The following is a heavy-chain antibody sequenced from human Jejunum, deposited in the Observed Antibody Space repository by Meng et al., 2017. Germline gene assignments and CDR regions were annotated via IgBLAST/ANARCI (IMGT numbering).Heavy chain of an antibody. CDR1: GGSVGRAGYQ. J-gene: IGHJ4*02. CDR3: ARDSMGSLDY. V-gene: IGHV4-61*08. D-gene: IGHD1-26*01. Sequence: QVQLQEEGPGLVRPSETLSLICTVSGGSVGRAGYQWGWIRQPPGRGLEWIGYANTNYNPSLKRRVTISLDTSRNLFSLSLTSVTAADTAVYYCARDSMGSLDYWGQGILVTVSS. CDR2: ANT.